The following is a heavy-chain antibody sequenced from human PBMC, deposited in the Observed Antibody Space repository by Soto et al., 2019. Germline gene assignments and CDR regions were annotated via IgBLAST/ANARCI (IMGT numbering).Heavy chain of an antibody. J-gene: IGHJ5*02. D-gene: IGHD5-12*01. CDR1: GFTFSSYD. Sequence: EVQLVESGGGLVQPGGSLRLSCAASGFTFSSYDMHWVRQATGKGLEWVSAIGTAGDTYYPGSVKGRFTISRENAKNSLYLQMNSPRAGDPDVYYCARGGGRVATPWFDPWGQGTLVTVSS. V-gene: IGHV3-13*04. CDR3: ARGGGRVATPWFDP. CDR2: IGTAGDT.